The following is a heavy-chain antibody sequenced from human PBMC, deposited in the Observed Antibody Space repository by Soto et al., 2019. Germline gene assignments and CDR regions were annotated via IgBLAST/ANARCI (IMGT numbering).Heavy chain of an antibody. D-gene: IGHD2-21*02. Sequence: SETLSLTCTVSGGSISSYYWSWIRQPPGKRLEWIGYIYYSGNTNYNPSLKSRVTISVDTSKNQFSLKLNSVTAADTAVYYCARDLWGYCGTDCYPLNVWGQGTTVTVSS. V-gene: IGHV4-59*01. J-gene: IGHJ6*02. CDR1: GGSISSYY. CDR3: ARDLWGYCGTDCYPLNV. CDR2: IYYSGNT.